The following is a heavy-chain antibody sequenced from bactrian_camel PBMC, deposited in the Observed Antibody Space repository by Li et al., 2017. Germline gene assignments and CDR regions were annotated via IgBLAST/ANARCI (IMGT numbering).Heavy chain of an antibody. CDR2: GPLSTVTHDGTA. D-gene: IGHD1*01. J-gene: IGHJ4*01. Sequence: HVQLVESGGGSVQAGGSLKLTCVGPGLGFRRCAMAWYRQGPGDSRIPVSTGPLSTVTHDGTATYADSVKGRFTISRDGAKNIIALQMHSLKPEDTATYYCAADLVTDEPSLVEREYYYWGQGTQVTVS. CDR1: GLGFRRCA. V-gene: IGHV3S53*01. CDR3: AADLVTDEPSLVEREYYY.